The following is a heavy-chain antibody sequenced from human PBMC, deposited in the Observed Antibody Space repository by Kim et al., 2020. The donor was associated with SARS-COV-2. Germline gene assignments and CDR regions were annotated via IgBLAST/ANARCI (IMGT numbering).Heavy chain of an antibody. CDR3: ARGQTSYYYGSALNY. CDR2: IYYSGST. D-gene: IGHD3-10*01. J-gene: IGHJ4*02. V-gene: IGHV4-31*03. CDR1: GGSISSGGYY. Sequence: SETLSLTCTVSGGSISSGGYYWSWIRQHPGKGLEWIGYIYYSGSTYYNPSLKSRVTISVDTSKNQFSLKLSSVTAADTAVYYCARGQTSYYYGSALNYWGQGTLVTVSS.